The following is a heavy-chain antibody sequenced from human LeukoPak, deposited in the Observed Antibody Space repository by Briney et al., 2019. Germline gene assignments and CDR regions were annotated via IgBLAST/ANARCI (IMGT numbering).Heavy chain of an antibody. D-gene: IGHD2-2*01. CDR1: GGSIFRGDYY. J-gene: IGHJ3*02. V-gene: IGHV4-30-4*01. CDR2: IYYTGLT. Sequence: SQTLSLTCSVSGGSIFRGDYYWSWIRQPPGKGLEWIGYIYYTGLTYYSPSLKSRAAISVDTSKSQFSLKLSSVTAADTAVYYCASYCSSTSCLRRAFDIWGQGTMVTVSS. CDR3: ASYCSSTSCLRRAFDI.